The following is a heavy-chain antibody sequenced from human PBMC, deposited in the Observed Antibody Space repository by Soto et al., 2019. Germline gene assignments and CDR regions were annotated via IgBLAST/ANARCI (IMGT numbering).Heavy chain of an antibody. CDR1: GGSISSGGYY. V-gene: IGHV4-31*03. CDR3: ARDQSLLLKAFDI. D-gene: IGHD2-15*01. J-gene: IGHJ3*02. CDR2: IYYSGST. Sequence: QVQLQESGPGLVKPSQTLSLTCTVSGGSISSGGYYWSWIRQHPGKGLAWIGYIYYSGSTYYNPSLKSRVTLSVDTSKKQFSLKLSSVTAADTAVYYCARDQSLLLKAFDIWGQGKMVTV.